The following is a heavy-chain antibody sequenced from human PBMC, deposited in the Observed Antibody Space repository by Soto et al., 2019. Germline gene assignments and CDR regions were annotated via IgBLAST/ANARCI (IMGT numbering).Heavy chain of an antibody. V-gene: IGHV2-5*02. Sequence: QITLKESGPTLVKPTQTLTLTCTFSGFSLSTSGVGVGWIRQPPVKALEWLALIYWDDDQRYSPSLKSRLTITNDTSKHQVVLTMTNMDPVDTATYYCAHGWGYYDILTGYYFDYWGQGTLVTVSS. J-gene: IGHJ4*02. CDR3: AHGWGYYDILTGYYFDY. D-gene: IGHD3-9*01. CDR1: GFSLSTSGVG. CDR2: IYWDDDQ.